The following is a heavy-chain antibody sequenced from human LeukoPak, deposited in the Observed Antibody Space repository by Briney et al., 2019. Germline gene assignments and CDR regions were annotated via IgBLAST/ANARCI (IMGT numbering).Heavy chain of an antibody. CDR3: ARFDDSSGYY. CDR2: IGTAGDT. V-gene: IGHV3-13*01. Sequence: GGSLRLSCATSGFTFSNHAMHWVRQASGKGLEWVSAIGTAGDTFYPGSVKGRFTISRENAKNSLSLQMNSLRAEDTAVYYCARFDDSSGYYWGQGTLVTVSS. J-gene: IGHJ4*02. D-gene: IGHD3-22*01. CDR1: GFTFSNHA.